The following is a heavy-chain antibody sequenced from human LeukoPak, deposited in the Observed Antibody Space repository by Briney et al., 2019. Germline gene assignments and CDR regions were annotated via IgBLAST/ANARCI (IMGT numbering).Heavy chain of an antibody. J-gene: IGHJ4*02. CDR1: GGSISSSSYY. V-gene: IGHV4-39*01. Sequence: SETLSLTCTVSGGSISSSSYYWGWIRQPPGKGLECIGSIYYSGSTYYNPSLKSRVTISVDTSKNQFSLKLSSVTAADTAVYYCARQGITMTSHFDYWGQGTLVTVSS. D-gene: IGHD3-22*01. CDR3: ARQGITMTSHFDY. CDR2: IYYSGST.